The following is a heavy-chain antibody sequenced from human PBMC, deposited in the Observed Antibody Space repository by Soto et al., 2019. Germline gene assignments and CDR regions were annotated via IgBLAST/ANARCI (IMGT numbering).Heavy chain of an antibody. V-gene: IGHV3-23*01. CDR2: ITGGGDST. D-gene: IGHD6-25*01. CDR1: GFTFSNYA. J-gene: IGHJ4*02. Sequence: EVQVLESGGGLVQPGGSLRLSCAASGFTFSNYAMSWVRRAPGKGLEWVSAITGGGDSTWSADSVKGRFTISRGNSRTTLYLQMSSLRADDTAVYYCAKGSASGSPYFFDFWGQGTLVTVSS. CDR3: AKGSASGSPYFFDF.